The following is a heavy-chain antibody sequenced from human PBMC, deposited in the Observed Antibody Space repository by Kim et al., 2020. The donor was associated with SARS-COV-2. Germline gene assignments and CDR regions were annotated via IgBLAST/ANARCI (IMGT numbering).Heavy chain of an antibody. Sequence: SETLSLTCTVSGGSISSSSYYWGWIRQPPGKGLEWIGSIYYSGSTYYNPSLKSRVTISVDTSKNQFSLKLSSVTAADTAVYYCARHNAVTAWYYYYGMDVCGQGTTVTVSS. CDR2: IYYSGST. D-gene: IGHD2-21*02. J-gene: IGHJ6*02. V-gene: IGHV4-39*01. CDR1: GGSISSSSYY. CDR3: ARHNAVTAWYYYYGMDV.